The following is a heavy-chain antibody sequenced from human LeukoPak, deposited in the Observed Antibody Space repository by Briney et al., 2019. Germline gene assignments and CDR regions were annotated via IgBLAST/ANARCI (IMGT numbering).Heavy chain of an antibody. V-gene: IGHV1-69*05. CDR3: ARDLAAVAGRINWFDP. D-gene: IGHD6-19*01. CDR1: GGTFSSYA. CDR2: IIPIFGTA. Sequence: SVKVSCKASGGTFSSYAISWVRQAPGQGLEWMGRIIPIFGTANYAQKFQGRVTITTDESTSTAYMELSSLRSEDTAVYYCARDLAAVAGRINWFDPWGQGTLVTVSS. J-gene: IGHJ5*02.